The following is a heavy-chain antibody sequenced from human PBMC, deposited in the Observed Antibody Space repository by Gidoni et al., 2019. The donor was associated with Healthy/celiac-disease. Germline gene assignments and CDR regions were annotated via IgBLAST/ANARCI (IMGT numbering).Heavy chain of an antibody. CDR2: IFSNDEK. D-gene: IGHD2-2*02. Sequence: QVTLKESGPVLVKPTETLTLTCTVSGFSLSNARMGVSWIRQPPVKALEWLAHIFSNDEKSYSTSLKSRLTISKDTSKSQVVLTMTNMDPVDTATYYCARIPIQGYCSSTSCYTYWFDPWGQGTLVTVSS. CDR1: GFSLSNARMG. J-gene: IGHJ5*02. V-gene: IGHV2-26*01. CDR3: ARIPIQGYCSSTSCYTYWFDP.